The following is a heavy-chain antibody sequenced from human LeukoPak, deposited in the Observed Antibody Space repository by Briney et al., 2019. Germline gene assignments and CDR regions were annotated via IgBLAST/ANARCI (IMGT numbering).Heavy chain of an antibody. V-gene: IGHV4-4*07. CDR1: GGSMSSCC. D-gene: IGHD2-15*01. J-gene: IGHJ3*02. CDR2: IYASGTT. Sequence: SETLSLTCTVSGGSMSSCCWSWIRQPAGKELEWIGRIYASGTTNYNPSLKSRVTMSVDTSKNQFSLKLSSVTAADTAMYYCARTPVGTSVVAFDMWGQGTMVTVSS. CDR3: ARTPVGTSVVAFDM.